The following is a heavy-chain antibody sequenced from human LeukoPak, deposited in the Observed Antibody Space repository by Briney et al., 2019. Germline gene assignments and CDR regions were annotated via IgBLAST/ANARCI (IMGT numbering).Heavy chain of an antibody. V-gene: IGHV5-51*01. D-gene: IGHD1-1*01. Sequence: GESLKISCKGSGYSFTNYWIARVRQMPGGGLEWMVIINPSDSDTRYSPSFQGQVTISADKSISTAYLQWSSLKASDSAMYYCARAWNFDYWGQGTLVTVSS. J-gene: IGHJ4*02. CDR3: ARAWNFDY. CDR2: INPSDSDT. CDR1: GYSFTNYW.